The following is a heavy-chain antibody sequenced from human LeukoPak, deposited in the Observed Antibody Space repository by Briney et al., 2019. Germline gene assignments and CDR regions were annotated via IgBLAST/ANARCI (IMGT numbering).Heavy chain of an antibody. D-gene: IGHD3-3*01. V-gene: IGHV3-21*01. J-gene: IGHJ3*02. CDR1: GFTFSSYS. CDR3: AREGITIFGVVQGAFDI. Sequence: GGSLRLSCAASGFTFSSYSMNWVRQAPGKGLEWVSSISSSSSYIYYADSVKGRFTISRDNAKNSLYLQMNSLRAEDMAVYYCAREGITIFGVVQGAFDIWGQGTMVTVSS. CDR2: ISSSSSYI.